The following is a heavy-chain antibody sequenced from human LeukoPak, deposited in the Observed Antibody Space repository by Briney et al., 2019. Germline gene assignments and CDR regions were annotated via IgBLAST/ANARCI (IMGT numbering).Heavy chain of an antibody. CDR1: GFTFSSYA. CDR2: ISGSGGST. Sequence: GGSLRLSCAASGFTFSSYAMSWVRQAPGKGLEWVSAISGSGGSTYYANSVKGGFTISRDNSKNTLYLQMNSLRAEDTAVYYCAKFYYDSSGYYLGRYMDVWGKGTTVTVSS. J-gene: IGHJ6*03. CDR3: AKFYYDSSGYYLGRYMDV. V-gene: IGHV3-23*01. D-gene: IGHD3-22*01.